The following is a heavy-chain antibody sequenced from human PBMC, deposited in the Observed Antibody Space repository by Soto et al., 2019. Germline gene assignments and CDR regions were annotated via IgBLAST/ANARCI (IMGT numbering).Heavy chain of an antibody. CDR1: GFTFSSYR. D-gene: IGHD5-12*01. V-gene: IGHV3-7*01. CDR2: INQDGSDK. Sequence: GGSLRLSCAASGFTFSSYRMTWVRQAPGKGLEWVANINQDGSDKYYVDSVKGRFTISRDNAKSSLHLQMNSLRADDTAVYYCARDRPSIRDYYYYYMDVWGKGTTVTVSS. CDR3: ARDRPSIRDYYYYYMDV. J-gene: IGHJ6*03.